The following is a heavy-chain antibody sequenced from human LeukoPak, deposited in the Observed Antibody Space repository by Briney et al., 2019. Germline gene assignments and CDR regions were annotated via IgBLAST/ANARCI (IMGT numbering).Heavy chain of an antibody. D-gene: IGHD6-13*01. V-gene: IGHV4-38-2*02. CDR3: ARPYSSSWSFNY. CDR1: GYSISSGYY. CDR2: IYHSGST. Sequence: SETLSLTCTVSGYSISSGYYWGWIRQPPGKGLEWIGSIYHSGSTYYNPSLKSRVTISVDTSKNQFSLKLSSVTAAATAVYYCARPYSSSWSFNYWGQGTLVTVSS. J-gene: IGHJ4*02.